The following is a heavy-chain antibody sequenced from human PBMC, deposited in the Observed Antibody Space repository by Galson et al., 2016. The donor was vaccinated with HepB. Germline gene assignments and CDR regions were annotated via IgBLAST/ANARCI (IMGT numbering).Heavy chain of an antibody. D-gene: IGHD2-21*01. CDR2: INPISGGT. J-gene: IGHJ4*02. V-gene: IGHV1-2*02. CDR3: ARVMGLPIKDY. Sequence: SVKVSCKASGYTFTGYYIHWVRQAPGQGLERMGWINPISGGTNYAQKFQGRVTMTRDTSITTAYLDLSSLTSDDTAVYYCARVMGLPIKDYWGQGTLVTVAS. CDR1: GYTFTGYY.